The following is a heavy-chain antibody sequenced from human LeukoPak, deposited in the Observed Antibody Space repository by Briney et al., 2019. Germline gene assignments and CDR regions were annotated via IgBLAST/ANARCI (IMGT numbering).Heavy chain of an antibody. CDR1: GFTFDDYA. Sequence: GGSLRLSCAASGFTFDDYAMHWVRQAPGKGPEWVSGISWNSGSIGYADSVKGRFTISRDNAKNSLYLQMNSLRAEDTALYYCAKDIGYCSGGSCYPGYAFDIWGQGTMVTVSS. CDR3: AKDIGYCSGGSCYPGYAFDI. J-gene: IGHJ3*02. CDR2: ISWNSGSI. D-gene: IGHD2-15*01. V-gene: IGHV3-9*01.